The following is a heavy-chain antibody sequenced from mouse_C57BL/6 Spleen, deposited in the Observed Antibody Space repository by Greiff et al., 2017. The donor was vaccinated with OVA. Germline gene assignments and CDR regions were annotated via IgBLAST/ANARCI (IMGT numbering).Heavy chain of an antibody. J-gene: IGHJ2*01. V-gene: IGHV1-5*01. D-gene: IGHD3-3*01. Sequence: EVQLQQSGTVLARPGASVKMSCKTSGYTFTSYWMHWVKQRPGQGLEWIGAIYPGNSDTSYNQKFKGKAKLTAVTSASTAYMELSSLTNEDSAVYYCTKPGTATLTADYWGQGTTLTVSS. CDR3: TKPGTATLTADY. CDR1: GYTFTSYW. CDR2: IYPGNSDT.